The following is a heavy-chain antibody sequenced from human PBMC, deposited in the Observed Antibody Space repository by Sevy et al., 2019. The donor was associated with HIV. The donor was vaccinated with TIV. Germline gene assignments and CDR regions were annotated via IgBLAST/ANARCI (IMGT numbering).Heavy chain of an antibody. Sequence: SETLSLTCTVSGDSISSSNFYWDWIRQPPGKGLEWIGSIYYSGSTYYNPSLKSRVTISVDTSKDQFSLKLRSVTAADTAVYYCARLFDDSSGPPSDYWGQGTLVTVSS. D-gene: IGHD3-22*01. CDR3: ARLFDDSSGPPSDY. CDR2: IYYSGST. J-gene: IGHJ4*02. CDR1: GDSISSSNFY. V-gene: IGHV4-39*01.